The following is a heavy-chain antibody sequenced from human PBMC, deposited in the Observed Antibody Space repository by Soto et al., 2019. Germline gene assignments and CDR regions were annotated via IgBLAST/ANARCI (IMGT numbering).Heavy chain of an antibody. CDR1: GFTFDYYW. J-gene: IGHJ3*01. CDR2: IHSDGTST. D-gene: IGHD1-26*01. V-gene: IGHV3-74*01. CDR3: ARGDRGAFDL. Sequence: EVQLVESGGGLVQPGEPLRLSCAASGFTFDYYWMHWVRQAPGKGLVWVSRIHSDGTSTTYADSVKGRFTISRDNAKNTLSLQMNSLRAEDTAVYYCARGDRGAFDLWGQGTVVTVSS.